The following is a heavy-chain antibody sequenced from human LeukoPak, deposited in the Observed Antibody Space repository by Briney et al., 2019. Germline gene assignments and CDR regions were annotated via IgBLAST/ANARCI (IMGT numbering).Heavy chain of an antibody. V-gene: IGHV4-39*02. D-gene: IGHD3-10*01. CDR3: ARESTAYYALAFLDY. CDR2: IYYSGST. J-gene: IGHJ4*02. Sequence: PSETLSLTCTVSGGSISSSSYYWGWIRQPPGKGLEWIGSIYYSGSTYYNPSLKSRVTISVDTSKNQFSLKLSSVTAADTAVYYCARESTAYYALAFLDYWGQGTLVTVSS. CDR1: GGSISSSSYY.